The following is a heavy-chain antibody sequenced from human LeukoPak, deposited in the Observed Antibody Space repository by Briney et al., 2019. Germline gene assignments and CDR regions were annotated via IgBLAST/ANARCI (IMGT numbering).Heavy chain of an antibody. V-gene: IGHV3-30*18. Sequence: GGSLRLSCAASGFTFSGYGMHWVRQAPGKGLEWVAVISYDGSNKYYADSVKGRFTISRDNSKNTLYLQMNSLRAEDTAVYYCAKDSGDYGDYEPGYFDYWGQGTLVTVSS. CDR3: AKDSGDYGDYEPGYFDY. CDR1: GFTFSGYG. D-gene: IGHD4-17*01. J-gene: IGHJ4*02. CDR2: ISYDGSNK.